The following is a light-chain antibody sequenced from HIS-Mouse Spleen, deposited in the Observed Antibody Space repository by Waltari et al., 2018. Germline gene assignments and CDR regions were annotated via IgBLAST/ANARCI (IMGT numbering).Light chain of an antibody. J-gene: IGLJ3*02. CDR1: SPNIGSNY. CDR2: RNN. V-gene: IGLV1-47*01. CDR3: AAWDDSLSGPV. Sequence: QSVLTQPPSASGTPGQRVTISCSGSSPNIGSNYVYWYQQPPGTAPKLLIYRNNQRPSGVPDRFSGSKSGTSASLAIGGLRSEDEADYYCAAWDDSLSGPVFGGGTKLTVL.